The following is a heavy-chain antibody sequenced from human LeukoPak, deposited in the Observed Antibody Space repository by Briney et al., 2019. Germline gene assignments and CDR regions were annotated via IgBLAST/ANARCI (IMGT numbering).Heavy chain of an antibody. Sequence: NPSETLSLTCTVSGGSISSGGYYWSWIRQHPGKGLEWIGYIYYSGSTYYNPSLKSRVTISVDTSKNQFSLKLSSVTAADTAVYYCARSPGDTFGGVIVIRRFDYWGQGTLVTVSS. CDR1: GGSISSGGYY. CDR3: ARSPGDTFGGVIVIRRFDY. CDR2: IYYSGST. J-gene: IGHJ4*02. D-gene: IGHD3-16*02. V-gene: IGHV4-31*03.